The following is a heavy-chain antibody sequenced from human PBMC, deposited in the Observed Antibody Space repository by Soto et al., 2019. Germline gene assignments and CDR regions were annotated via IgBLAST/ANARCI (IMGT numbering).Heavy chain of an antibody. CDR3: ASGERQQQRDY. D-gene: IGHD6-13*01. J-gene: IGHJ4*02. V-gene: IGHV4-4*02. CDR2: IYHSGST. CDR1: GDSISSSKW. Sequence: QVQLQESGPGLVKPSGTLSLTCAVSGDSISSSKWWSWVRQPPGKGLEWIGEIYHSGSTNYNPSLKSRFIISVDESTKQFSLKLSSVTDADTAVYYCASGERQQQRDYWGQGTLVTVSS.